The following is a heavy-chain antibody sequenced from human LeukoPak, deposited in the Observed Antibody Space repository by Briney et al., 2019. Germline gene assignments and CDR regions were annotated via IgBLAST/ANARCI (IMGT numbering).Heavy chain of an antibody. D-gene: IGHD3-3*01. CDR1: GYTFTGYY. CDR3: ARGYDPPPYYYYYGMDV. J-gene: IGHJ6*02. CDR2: INPNSGGT. V-gene: IGHV1-2*02. Sequence: ASVKVSCKASGYTFTGYYMHWVRQAPGQGLEWMGWINPNSGGTNYAQKFQDRVTMTRDTSISTAYMELSRLRSDDTAVYYCARGYDPPPYYYYYGMDVWGQGTTVTVSS.